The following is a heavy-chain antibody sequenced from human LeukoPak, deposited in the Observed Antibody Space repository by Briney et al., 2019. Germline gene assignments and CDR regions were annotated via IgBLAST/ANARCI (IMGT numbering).Heavy chain of an antibody. Sequence: PGGSLRLSCAASGFTFSSYEMNWVRQAPGKGLEWVSAISGSGGSTYYADSVKGRFTISRDNSKNTLYLQMNSLRAEDTAVYYCVTAALYYYYYYMDVWGKGTTVTISS. J-gene: IGHJ6*03. V-gene: IGHV3-23*01. D-gene: IGHD6-6*01. CDR1: GFTFSSYE. CDR2: ISGSGGST. CDR3: VTAALYYYYYYMDV.